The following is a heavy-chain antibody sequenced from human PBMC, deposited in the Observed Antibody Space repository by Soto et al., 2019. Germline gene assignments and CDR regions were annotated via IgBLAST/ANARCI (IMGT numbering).Heavy chain of an antibody. V-gene: IGHV4-39*01. Sequence: TVYEGSISSSSYYWGGIRQPPGKGLEWIESIYYSGSTYYNPSLKSRVTISVDTSKNQLSLKLSSVIAAEMAVYYCARVVATSTSGNYYYGMAVCCQG. CDR3: ARVVATSTSGNYYYGMAV. J-gene: IGHJ6*02. CDR2: IYYSGST. CDR1: EGSISSSSYY. D-gene: IGHD5-12*01.